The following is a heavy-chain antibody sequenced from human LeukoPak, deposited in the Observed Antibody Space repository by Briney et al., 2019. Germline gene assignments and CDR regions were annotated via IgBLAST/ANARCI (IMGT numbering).Heavy chain of an antibody. CDR2: ISGSGGST. V-gene: IGHV3-23*01. CDR1: GFTFSSYA. CDR3: AKRIYDYVWGSYTDAFDI. D-gene: IGHD3-16*01. Sequence: GGSLRLSCAASGFTFSSYAMSWVRQAPGKGLEWVSAISGSGGSTYYADSVKGRFTIARDNSKNRLYLQMNSLRAEDTAVYYCAKRIYDYVWGSYTDAFDIWGQGTMVTVSS. J-gene: IGHJ3*02.